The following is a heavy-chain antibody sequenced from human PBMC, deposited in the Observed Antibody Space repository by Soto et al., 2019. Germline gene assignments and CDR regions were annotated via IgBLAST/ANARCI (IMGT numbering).Heavy chain of an antibody. CDR2: IWYDGSNK. V-gene: IGHV3-33*01. CDR1: GFTFSSYG. CDR3: ARESMEVATIEGYYFDY. J-gene: IGHJ4*02. D-gene: IGHD5-12*01. Sequence: GGSLRLSCAASGFTFSSYGMHWVRQAPGKGLEWVAVIWYDGSNKYYADSVKGRFTISRDNSKNTLYLQMNSLRAEDTAVYYCARESMEVATIEGYYFDYWGQGTLVTVSS.